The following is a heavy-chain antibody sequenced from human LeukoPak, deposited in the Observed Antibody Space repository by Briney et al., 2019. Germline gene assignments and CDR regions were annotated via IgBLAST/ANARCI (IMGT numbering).Heavy chain of an antibody. CDR2: IYSGGST. D-gene: IGHD3-9*01. J-gene: IGHJ4*02. CDR3: ASALGTYYDILTGYLDQDY. CDR1: GSTVSSNY. V-gene: IGHV3-66*01. Sequence: GGSLRLSCAASGSTVSSNYMSWVRQAPGKGLEWVSVIYSGGSTYYADSVKGRFTISRDNSKNTLYLQMNSLRAEDTAVYYCASALGTYYDILTGYLDQDYWGQGTLVTVSS.